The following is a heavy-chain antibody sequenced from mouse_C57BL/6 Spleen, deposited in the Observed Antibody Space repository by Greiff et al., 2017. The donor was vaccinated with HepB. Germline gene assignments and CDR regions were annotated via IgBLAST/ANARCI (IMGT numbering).Heavy chain of an antibody. CDR3: ARTLYYGNYGEGYAMDY. V-gene: IGHV1-59*01. J-gene: IGHJ4*01. Sequence: VQLQQPGAELVRPGTSVKLSCKASGYTFTSYWMHWVKQRPGQGLEWIGVIDPSDSYTNYNQKFKGKATLTVDTSSSTAYMQLSSLTSEDSAVYYCARTLYYGNYGEGYAMDYWGQGTSVTVSS. CDR2: IDPSDSYT. CDR1: GYTFTSYW. D-gene: IGHD2-1*01.